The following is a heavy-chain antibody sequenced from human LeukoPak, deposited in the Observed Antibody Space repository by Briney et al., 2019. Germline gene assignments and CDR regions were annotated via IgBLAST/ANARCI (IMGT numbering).Heavy chain of an antibody. CDR3: ARDHDYYYDSNY. CDR2: FYYSGST. V-gene: IGHV4-39*07. D-gene: IGHD3-22*01. Sequence: PSETLSLTCTVSAGSVSNGPYYWGWIRQPPGKGLEWIGTFYYSGSTDYNPSLKSRVTISVDTSKNQFSLKLSSVTAADTAVYYCARDHDYYYDSNYWGQGTLVTVSS. J-gene: IGHJ4*02. CDR1: AGSVSNGPYY.